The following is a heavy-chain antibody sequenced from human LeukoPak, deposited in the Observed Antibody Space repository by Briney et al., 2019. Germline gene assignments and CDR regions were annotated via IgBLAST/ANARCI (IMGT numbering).Heavy chain of an antibody. CDR3: ARGFSGRPSGGY. CDR1: GFTFSDSY. Sequence: GGSLRLSCAASGFTFSDSYMSWIRQAPGKGLEWVSYISGSGTYTIYADSVKGRFTISRDNAKNSLYLQMNSLRAEDTAVYYCARGFSGRPSGGYWGQGTLVTVSS. CDR2: ISGSGTYT. D-gene: IGHD1-26*01. V-gene: IGHV3-11*06. J-gene: IGHJ4*02.